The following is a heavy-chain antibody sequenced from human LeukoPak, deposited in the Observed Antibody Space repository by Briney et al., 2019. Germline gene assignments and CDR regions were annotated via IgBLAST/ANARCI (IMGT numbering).Heavy chain of an antibody. D-gene: IGHD6-13*01. CDR3: AATISADTDYYGMDV. J-gene: IGHJ6*02. CDR2: IVVGTGNT. V-gene: IGHV1-58*02. Sequence: ASVKVSCKASGFTFSSSAIQWVRQTRGQRLEWIGWIVVGTGNTNYAQKLQERVTITRDMSTSTAYMELSSLRSEDTAVYYCAATISADTDYYGMDVWGQGTTVTVSS. CDR1: GFTFSSSA.